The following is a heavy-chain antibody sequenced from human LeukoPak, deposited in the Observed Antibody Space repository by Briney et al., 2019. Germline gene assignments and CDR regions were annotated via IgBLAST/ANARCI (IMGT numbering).Heavy chain of an antibody. V-gene: IGHV3-30-3*01. D-gene: IGHD5-18*01. CDR2: ISYDGSNK. CDR1: GFTFSSYA. CDR3: ARDRDTHYYYGMDV. J-gene: IGHJ6*02. Sequence: GGSLRLSCAASGFTFSSYAMHWVRQAPGNGLEWVAVISYDGSNKYYADSVKGRFTISRDNSKNTLYLQMNSLRAEDTAVYYCARDRDTHYYYGMDVWGQGTTVTVSS.